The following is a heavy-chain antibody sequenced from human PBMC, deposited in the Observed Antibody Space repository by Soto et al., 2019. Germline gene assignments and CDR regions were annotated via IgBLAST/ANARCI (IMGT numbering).Heavy chain of an antibody. CDR1: GFTFSSYA. D-gene: IGHD3-10*01. Sequence: GGSLRLSCAASGFTFSSYAMHWAPQAPGKELEYVSAISSNGGSTYYANSVKGRFTTSRDNSKTTLYLQMGRLRAEVMAVYYCARGATMVRGVIIFFFYYYG. V-gene: IGHV3-64*01. J-gene: IGHJ6*01. CDR2: ISSNGGST. CDR3: ARGATMVRGVIIFFFYYYG.